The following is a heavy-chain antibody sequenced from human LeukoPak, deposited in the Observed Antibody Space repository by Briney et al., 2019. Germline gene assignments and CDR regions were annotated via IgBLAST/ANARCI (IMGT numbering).Heavy chain of an antibody. V-gene: IGHV3-9*01. CDR2: ISWNSGSI. J-gene: IGHJ4*02. CDR1: GFTFDDYA. CDR3: AKTRKWNWNYGLD. D-gene: IGHD1-7*01. Sequence: GGPLRLSCAPSGFTFDDYAMHWVRQAPEKGLECVLVISWNSGSIGYADSVKCPFTISRDNDKNSLYMQMNSLRDEDTALYYCAKTRKWNWNYGLDWGQGTLVTVSS.